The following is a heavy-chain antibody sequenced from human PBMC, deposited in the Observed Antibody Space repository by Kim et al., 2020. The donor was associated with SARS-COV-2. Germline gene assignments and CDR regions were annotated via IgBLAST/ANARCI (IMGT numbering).Heavy chain of an antibody. D-gene: IGHD5-12*01. Sequence: GGSLRLSCAASGFTFSSYGMHWVRQAPGKGLEWVAVISYDGSNKYYADSVKGRFTISRDNSKNTLYLQMNSLRAEDTAVYYCAKETGKLLRDGYKKRGDYYYYGMDVWGQGTTVTVSS. J-gene: IGHJ6*02. V-gene: IGHV3-30*18. CDR2: ISYDGSNK. CDR1: GFTFSSYG. CDR3: AKETGKLLRDGYKKRGDYYYYGMDV.